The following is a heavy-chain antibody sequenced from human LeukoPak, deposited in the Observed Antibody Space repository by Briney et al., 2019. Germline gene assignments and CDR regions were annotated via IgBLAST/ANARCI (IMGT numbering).Heavy chain of an antibody. CDR1: GGTFISYA. V-gene: IGHV1-69*05. Sequence: SVTVSCKASGGTFISYAISWVRQAPGQGLEWMGGIIPIFGTANYAQKFQGRVTITTDESTSTAYMELSSLRSEDTAVYYCGIAARRDYYSYRDVWGKGTTVTVSS. CDR2: IIPIFGTA. CDR3: GIAARRDYYSYRDV. J-gene: IGHJ6*03. D-gene: IGHD6-6*01.